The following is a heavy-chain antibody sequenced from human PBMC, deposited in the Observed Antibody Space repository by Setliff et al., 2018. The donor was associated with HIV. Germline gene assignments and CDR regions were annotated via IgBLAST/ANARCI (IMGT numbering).Heavy chain of an antibody. CDR1: GGPITITSHY. V-gene: IGHV4-39*07. CDR2: IHYGGGT. CDR3: ARAVIRREDRGMWTKLWSAPNHMDV. D-gene: IGHD3-10*01. Sequence: PSETLSLTCSVSGGPITITSHYWGWVRQSPGKGLEWIGHIHYGGGTYYNPSLESRVSISRDTSKNQFSLNLRDVTAGDTALYYCARAVIRREDRGMWTKLWSAPNHMDVWGKGITVTVSS. J-gene: IGHJ6*03.